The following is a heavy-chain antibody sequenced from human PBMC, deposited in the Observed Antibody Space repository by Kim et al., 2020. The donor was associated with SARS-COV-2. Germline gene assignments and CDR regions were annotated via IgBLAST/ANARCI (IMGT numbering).Heavy chain of an antibody. CDR1: GFTFTGHA. CDR3: MKGGWGWIWDH. J-gene: IGHJ4*02. CDR2: IDGGDGTT. D-gene: IGHD2-21*01. Sequence: GGSLRLSCTTSGFTFTGHAMSWVRQAPGKGLEWVSSIDGGDGTTYYVDSVRGRFTISRDDSKNTLYLQMSALRGDDTAVYYCMKGGWGWIWDHWGQGTLV. V-gene: IGHV3-23*01.